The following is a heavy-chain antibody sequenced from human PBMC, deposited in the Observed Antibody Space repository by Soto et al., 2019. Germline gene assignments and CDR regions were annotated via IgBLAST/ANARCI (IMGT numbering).Heavy chain of an antibody. CDR1: GFTFGDYA. V-gene: IGHV3-49*04. Sequence: PGGSLRLSCTASGFTFGDYAMSWVRQAPGKGLEWVGFIRSKAYGGTTEYAASVKGRFTISRDDSKSIAYLQMNSLKTEDTAVYHCTRDVRQYVTDAFDIWGQGTMVTVSS. D-gene: IGHD2-21*02. CDR3: TRDVRQYVTDAFDI. J-gene: IGHJ3*02. CDR2: IRSKAYGGTT.